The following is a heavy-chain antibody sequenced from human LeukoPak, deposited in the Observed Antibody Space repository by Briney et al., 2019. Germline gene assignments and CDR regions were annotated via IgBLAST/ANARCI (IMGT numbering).Heavy chain of an antibody. J-gene: IGHJ4*02. Sequence: SVKVSCKASGYTFSSYAISWVRQAPGQGLEWMGGIIPIFGTASYAQKFQGRVTMTRDMSTSTVYMELSSLRSEDTAVYYCAREDSTVVYYFDYWGQGTLVTVSS. CDR3: AREDSTVVYYFDY. CDR2: IIPIFGTA. D-gene: IGHD4-23*01. V-gene: IGHV1-69*05. CDR1: GYTFSSYA.